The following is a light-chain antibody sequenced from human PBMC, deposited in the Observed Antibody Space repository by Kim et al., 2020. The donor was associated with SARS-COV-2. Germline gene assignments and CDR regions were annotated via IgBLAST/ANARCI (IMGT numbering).Light chain of an antibody. CDR3: SSYAGRNSWG. CDR2: EVT. J-gene: IGLJ3*02. Sequence: GQSDTIAGTGTSSDVGDNNYVSWDQQYPGKAPKVIIHEVTKRPAGVPDRFSGSKSYNTASLTVSGLQAEDEADYYCSSYAGRNSWGCGGGTQLTV. CDR1: SSDVGDNNY. V-gene: IGLV2-8*01.